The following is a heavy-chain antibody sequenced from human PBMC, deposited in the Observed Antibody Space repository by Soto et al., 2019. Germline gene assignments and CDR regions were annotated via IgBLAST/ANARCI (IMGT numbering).Heavy chain of an antibody. D-gene: IGHD5-12*01. V-gene: IGHV3-33*01. J-gene: IGHJ4*02. CDR3: ARDRQFNSRMVAPLDY. CDR1: GFTFSSYG. CDR2: IWYDGSNK. Sequence: PGGSLRLSCAASGFTFSSYGMHWVRQAPGKGLEWVAVIWYDGSNKYYADSVKGRFTISRDNSKNTLYLQMNSLRAEDTAVYYCARDRQFNSRMVAPLDYWGQGTLVTVSS.